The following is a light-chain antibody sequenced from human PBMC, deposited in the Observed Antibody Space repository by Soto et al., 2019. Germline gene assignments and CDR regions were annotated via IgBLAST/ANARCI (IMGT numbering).Light chain of an antibody. CDR1: QTVRNNY. Sequence: EFVLTQSPGTLSLSPGERATLSCRASQTVRNNYLAWYQQKPGQAPRLLIYDASSRATGIPDRFSGGGSGTDFTLTISRLEPEDFSVYYCQQYGISSWTFGQGTRVDIK. V-gene: IGKV3-20*01. CDR3: QQYGISSWT. CDR2: DAS. J-gene: IGKJ1*01.